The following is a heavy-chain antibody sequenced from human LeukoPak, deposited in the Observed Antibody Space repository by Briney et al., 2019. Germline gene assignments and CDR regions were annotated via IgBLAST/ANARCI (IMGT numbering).Heavy chain of an antibody. CDR1: GFTFSNSY. J-gene: IGHJ4*02. D-gene: IGHD3-10*01. CDR2: IKPDGSEK. CDR3: LAAGGY. Sequence: GGSLRLSCAGSGFTFSNSYMNWVRQAPGRGLEWVANIKPDGSEKYYVDSVRGRFTISRDNARNSLYLQMNSLRAEDTAVYYCLAAGGYWGQGTLVTVSS. V-gene: IGHV3-7*01.